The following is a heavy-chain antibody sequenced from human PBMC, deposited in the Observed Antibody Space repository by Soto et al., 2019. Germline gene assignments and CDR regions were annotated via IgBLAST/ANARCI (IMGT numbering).Heavy chain of an antibody. Sequence: ASVKVSCKASGYTFTSYDINWVRQATGQGLEWMGWMNPNSGNTGYAQKFQGRVTMTRDTSISTAYMELSRLRSDDTAVYYCARGLRGYSYVDYWGQGTLVTVSS. CDR1: GYTFTSYD. D-gene: IGHD5-18*01. V-gene: IGHV1-8*01. CDR2: MNPNSGNT. J-gene: IGHJ4*02. CDR3: ARGLRGYSYVDY.